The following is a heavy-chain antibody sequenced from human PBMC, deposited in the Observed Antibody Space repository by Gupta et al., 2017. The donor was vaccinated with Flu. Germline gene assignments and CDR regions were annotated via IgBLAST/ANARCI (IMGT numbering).Heavy chain of an antibody. D-gene: IGHD2-21*01. CDR3: ARGVNLRPNYFDY. CDR1: VASINSGGYY. J-gene: IGHJ4*02. Sequence: QVQLQESGPGLVKSSQTLSLTCTVSVASINSGGYYWNWIRQHPGKGLEWIGYIYYSGSTYSNPSLKSRLTISLDTSKNQFSLKLISVTAADTAIYYCARGVNLRPNYFDYWGQGTLVTVSS. V-gene: IGHV4-31*03. CDR2: IYYSGST.